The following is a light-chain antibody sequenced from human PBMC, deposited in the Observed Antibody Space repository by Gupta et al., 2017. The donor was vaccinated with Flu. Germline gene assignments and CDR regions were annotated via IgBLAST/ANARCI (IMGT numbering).Light chain of an antibody. Sequence: QSVLTQPPSVSGAPGQGVPISCSGSHSNIGAGYKVHWYQQLPGTAPKLLIHGNNNRPSGVPDRFSGSKSGTSASLAIAGLQAEDEADYYCQSYDSSLSGFWVFGGGTKLTVL. CDR2: GNN. J-gene: IGLJ3*02. V-gene: IGLV1-40*01. CDR3: QSYDSSLSGFWV. CDR1: HSNIGAGYK.